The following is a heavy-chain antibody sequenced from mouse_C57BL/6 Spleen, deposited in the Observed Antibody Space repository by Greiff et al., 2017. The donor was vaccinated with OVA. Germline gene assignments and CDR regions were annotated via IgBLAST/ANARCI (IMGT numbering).Heavy chain of an antibody. Sequence: VQLQQSGAELVRPGASVTLSCKASGYTFTDYEMHWVKQTPVHGLEWIGAIDPETGGTAYNQKFKGKAILTADKSSSTAYMDLRSLTSEDSAVYYCTRPYYDYDGDWYFDVWGTGTTVTVSS. CDR3: TRPYYDYDGDWYFDV. V-gene: IGHV1-15*01. CDR1: GYTFTDYE. J-gene: IGHJ1*03. D-gene: IGHD2-4*01. CDR2: IDPETGGT.